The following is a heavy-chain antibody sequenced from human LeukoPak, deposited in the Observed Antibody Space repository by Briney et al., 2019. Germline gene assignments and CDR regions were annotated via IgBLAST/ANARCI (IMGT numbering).Heavy chain of an antibody. V-gene: IGHV3-48*03. D-gene: IGHD3-10*01. CDR1: GFTFRTYE. J-gene: IGHJ3*02. CDR2: MSSSGSRI. Sequence: PGGSLRLSCAAAGFTFRTYEGNWVRQAPGKGLEWVSYMSSSGSRIYYADSVKGRFTISRDNAKNSLYLQMNSLRAEDTAVYYCARKGGSKVRGVIMDAFDMWGQGTMVTVSS. CDR3: ARKGGSKVRGVIMDAFDM.